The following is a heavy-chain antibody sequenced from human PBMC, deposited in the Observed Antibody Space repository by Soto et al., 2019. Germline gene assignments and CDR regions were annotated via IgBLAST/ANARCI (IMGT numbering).Heavy chain of an antibody. V-gene: IGHV4-59*01. J-gene: IGHJ5*02. CDR3: ARGCDWFDP. CDR2: IYYSGST. CDR1: GDSITSSY. Sequence: QVQLHGSGPGLVKPSETLSLTCTVSGDSITSSYWTWIRQPPGKGLEWIGYIYYSGSTNSNPSLKTRVTMTVDTSKNQFSLKVSSVTAADTAVYYCARGCDWFDPWGQGTLVTVSS.